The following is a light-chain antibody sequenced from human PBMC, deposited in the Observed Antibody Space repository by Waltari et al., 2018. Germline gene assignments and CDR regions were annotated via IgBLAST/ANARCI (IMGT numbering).Light chain of an antibody. CDR3: QSGGHGTWV. J-gene: IGLJ3*02. CDR1: SGHSNNI. V-gene: IGLV4-69*01. Sequence: QLVLTQSPSASASLGASVKLTCTLSSGHSNNIIAWLQQQPEKGPRYLMKVNSDGSHSKGDEIPDRFSGSSSGAERYRTISSLQSEDEADYYCQSGGHGTWVFGGGTKLTVL. CDR2: VNSDGSH.